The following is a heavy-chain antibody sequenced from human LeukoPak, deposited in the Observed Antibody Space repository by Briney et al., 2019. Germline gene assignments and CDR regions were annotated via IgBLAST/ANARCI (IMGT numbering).Heavy chain of an antibody. CDR3: AKVSPINPSGYLDY. Sequence: GGSLRLSCAASGFTFSSYSMNWVRQAPGKGLDWVAFIRYDGTIKDYADSVKGRFTISRDNSKNTLYLQMNSLRAEDTAVYYCAKVSPINPSGYLDYWGQGTLVTVSS. CDR1: GFTFSSYS. D-gene: IGHD3-3*01. CDR2: IRYDGTIK. V-gene: IGHV3-30*02. J-gene: IGHJ4*02.